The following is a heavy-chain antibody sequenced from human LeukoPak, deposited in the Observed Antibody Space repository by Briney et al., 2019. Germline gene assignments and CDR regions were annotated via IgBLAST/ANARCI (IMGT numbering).Heavy chain of an antibody. D-gene: IGHD3-10*01. CDR2: IIPIFGTA. J-gene: IGHJ6*04. Sequence: ASVKVSCKASGGTFSSYAISWVRQAPGQGLEWMGGIIPIFGTANYAQKFQGRVTITADESTSTAYMELSSLRSEDTAVYYCARDYYGSGSYSPGRGYYYGMDVWGKGTTVTVSS. CDR1: GGTFSSYA. CDR3: ARDYYGSGSYSPGRGYYYGMDV. V-gene: IGHV1-69*13.